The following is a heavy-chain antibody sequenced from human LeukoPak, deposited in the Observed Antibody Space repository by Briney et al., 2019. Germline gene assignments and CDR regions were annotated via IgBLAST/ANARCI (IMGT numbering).Heavy chain of an antibody. Sequence: PGGSLRLSCAASGFTFSSYAMSWVRQAPGKGLEWVSAISGSGGSTYYADSVKGRFTISRDNSKNTLYLQMNSLRAEDTAVYYCAKYAWNFGFRIVVVPAAHTPGAFDIWGQGTMVTVSS. J-gene: IGHJ3*02. CDR3: AKYAWNFGFRIVVVPAAHTPGAFDI. CDR1: GFTFSSYA. D-gene: IGHD2-2*01. CDR2: ISGSGGST. V-gene: IGHV3-23*01.